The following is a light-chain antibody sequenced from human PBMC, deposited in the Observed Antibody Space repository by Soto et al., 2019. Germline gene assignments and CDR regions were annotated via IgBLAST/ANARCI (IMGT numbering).Light chain of an antibody. CDR1: QSVSSY. J-gene: IGKJ4*01. Sequence: EIVLTQSPASLSLSPGERATFSCRASQSVSSYLAWYQQKPGQAPRLLIYDASNRATGIPARFSGSGSGTDVTLTISSLEPEDFAVYYCQQRSNWPLTFGGGTKVEIK. CDR2: DAS. V-gene: IGKV3-11*01. CDR3: QQRSNWPLT.